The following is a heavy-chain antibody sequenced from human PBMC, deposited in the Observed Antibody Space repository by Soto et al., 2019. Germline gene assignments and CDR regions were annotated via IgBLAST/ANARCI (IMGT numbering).Heavy chain of an antibody. Sequence: QERLQESGPGLVKPSETLSLTCSVSGGFVRTYYWSWLRHPAGKGLEWIGRTYGGGSTKFNPSLKSRVTMSIDTSKNVFSLKLTSVTAADTATYYSARLRGHYYDSVAYDPQWLDLWGQGTLVTVSS. CDR1: GGFVRTYY. V-gene: IGHV4-4*07. J-gene: IGHJ5*02. CDR3: ARLRGHYYDSVAYDPQWLDL. D-gene: IGHD3-22*01. CDR2: TYGGGST.